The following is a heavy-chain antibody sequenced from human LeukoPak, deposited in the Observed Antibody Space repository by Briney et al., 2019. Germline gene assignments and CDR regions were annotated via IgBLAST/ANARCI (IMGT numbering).Heavy chain of an antibody. J-gene: IGHJ4*02. V-gene: IGHV3-23*01. Sequence: GGSLRLSCAASGSTFSSYAMSWVRQAPGKGLEWVSAISGSGGSTYYADSVKGRFTISRDNSKNTLYLQMNSLRAEDTAVYYCAKVVWSVTRFDYWGQGTLVTVSS. D-gene: IGHD4-17*01. CDR3: AKVVWSVTRFDY. CDR2: ISGSGGST. CDR1: GSTFSSYA.